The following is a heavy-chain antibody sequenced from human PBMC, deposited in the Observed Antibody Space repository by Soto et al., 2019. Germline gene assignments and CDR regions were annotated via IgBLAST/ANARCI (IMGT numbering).Heavy chain of an antibody. Sequence: SETLSLTCTVSGGSVSSGGYSWSWIRQPPGKGLEWIGYIFYSGNTNYNPSLESRVTISVDMSKNQFSLRLSSVTAADTAVYFCARNPLRLPFDSWGQGTLVTVSS. CDR2: IFYSGNT. CDR1: GGSVSSGGYS. J-gene: IGHJ4*02. V-gene: IGHV4-61*08. CDR3: ARNPLRLPFDS.